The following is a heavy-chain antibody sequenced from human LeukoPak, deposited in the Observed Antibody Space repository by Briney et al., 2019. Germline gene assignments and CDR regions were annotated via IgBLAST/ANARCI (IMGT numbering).Heavy chain of an antibody. V-gene: IGHV4-59*01. CDR1: GGSISSYY. Sequence: SETLSLTCTVSGGSISSYYWSWIRQPPGKGLEWIGYIYYSGSTNYNPSLKSRVTISVDTSKNQFSLKLSSVTAADTAVYYCARVSNSGSYYIDYWGQGTPVTVSS. D-gene: IGHD1-26*01. CDR3: ARVSNSGSYYIDY. CDR2: IYYSGST. J-gene: IGHJ4*02.